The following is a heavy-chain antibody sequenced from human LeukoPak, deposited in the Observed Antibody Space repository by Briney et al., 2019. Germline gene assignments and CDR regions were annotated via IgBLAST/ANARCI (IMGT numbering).Heavy chain of an antibody. CDR1: GYSFTSYW. CDR2: IYPGDSDT. V-gene: IGHV5-51*01. CDR3: ARHPSMRQEYRYGFGGSDY. Sequence: KAGESLKISCKGSGYSFTSYWLGWVRQMPGKGLEWMGIIYPGDSDTRYSPSFQGQVTLSADKSISTAYLQWSSLKASDTAMYYCARHPSMRQEYRYGFGGSDYWGQGTLVAVSS. D-gene: IGHD5-18*01. J-gene: IGHJ4*02.